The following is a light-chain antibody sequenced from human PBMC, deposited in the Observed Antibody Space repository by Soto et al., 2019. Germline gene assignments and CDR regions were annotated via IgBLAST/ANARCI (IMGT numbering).Light chain of an antibody. Sequence: DIQMTQSPSSLSASVGDRVTITCRASQTITTHVNWYQQKPGKAPKLLIYAASSLQSGVPSRFSGSGSETDFTLTISSLQPEDFATYSCQHSTTWTFGQGTKVDIK. J-gene: IGKJ1*01. CDR2: AAS. CDR3: QHSTTWT. V-gene: IGKV1-39*01. CDR1: QTITTH.